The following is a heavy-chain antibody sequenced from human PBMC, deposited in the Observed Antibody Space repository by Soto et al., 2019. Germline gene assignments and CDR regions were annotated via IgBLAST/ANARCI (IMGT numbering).Heavy chain of an antibody. Sequence: GGSLRLSCAASGFTFSNAWMSWVRQAPGKGLEWVGRIKSKADGGTTDYAAPVKGRFTISRDDSKTLLYLQMNSLKTEDTAVYYCTTNGGTYYDILTGYPYYFDYWGQGTLVTVSS. CDR3: TTNGGTYYDILTGYPYYFDY. J-gene: IGHJ4*02. V-gene: IGHV3-15*01. CDR1: GFTFSNAW. D-gene: IGHD3-9*01. CDR2: IKSKADGGTT.